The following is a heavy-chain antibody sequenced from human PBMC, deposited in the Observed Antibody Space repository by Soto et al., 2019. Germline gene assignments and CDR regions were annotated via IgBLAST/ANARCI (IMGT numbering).Heavy chain of an antibody. CDR2: ISGGDGDT. CDR3: AKDRFTSTVRKYWFFDL. CDR1: GFTFTNYA. D-gene: IGHD3-10*01. J-gene: IGHJ2*01. Sequence: EVQLLESGGGLVKPGGSLRLSCAASGFTFTNYAMTWVRQAPGKGLEWVSSISGGDGDTSYADSVKGRFTISRDNSENTMFLQMNSLRPDDTAVYYCAKDRFTSTVRKYWFFDLWGRSTLVTVSS. V-gene: IGHV3-23*01.